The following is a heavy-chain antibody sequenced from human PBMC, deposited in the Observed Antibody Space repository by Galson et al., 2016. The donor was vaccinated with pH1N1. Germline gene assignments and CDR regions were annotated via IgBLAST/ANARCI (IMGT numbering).Heavy chain of an antibody. CDR2: IDPSDGTT. D-gene: IGHD2/OR15-2a*01. V-gene: IGHV1-46*01. J-gene: IGHJ1*01. CDR1: GYSVTRYY. Sequence: SVKVSCKAAGYSVTRYYMHWVRQAPGQGLEWMGIIDPSDGTTTYSEKFQGRISLTRDTSTNSVYMELTTLRTDDSATYSCATRYFLEYWGQGTLVPISS. CDR3: ATRYFLEY.